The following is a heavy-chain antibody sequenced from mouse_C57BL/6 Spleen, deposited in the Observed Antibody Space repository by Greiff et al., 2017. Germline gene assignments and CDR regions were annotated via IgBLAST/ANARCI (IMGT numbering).Heavy chain of an antibody. CDR3: TRGGFAY. CDR2: IDPENGDT. V-gene: IGHV14-4*01. Sequence: VQLQQSGAELVRPGASVKLSCTASGFNIKDDYMHWVKQRPEQGLEWIGWIDPENGDTESASKFQGKATITADTSSNTAYLQLSSLTSEDTAVYYCTRGGFAYWGQGTLVTVSA. CDR1: GFNIKDDY. J-gene: IGHJ3*01.